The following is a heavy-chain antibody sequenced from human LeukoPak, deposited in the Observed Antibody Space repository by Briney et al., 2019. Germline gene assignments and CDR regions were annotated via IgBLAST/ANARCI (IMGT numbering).Heavy chain of an antibody. CDR2: IIPILGIA. CDR1: GGTFSSYA. CDR3: ARDLGEYYYYGMDV. V-gene: IGHV1-69*04. Sequence: GSSVKVSCKASGGTFSSYAISWVRQAPGQGLEWMGRIIPILGIANYAQKFQGRVTITADKSTSTAHMELSSLRSEDTAVYYCARDLGEYYYYGMDVWGQGTTVTVSS. J-gene: IGHJ6*02. D-gene: IGHD4-17*01.